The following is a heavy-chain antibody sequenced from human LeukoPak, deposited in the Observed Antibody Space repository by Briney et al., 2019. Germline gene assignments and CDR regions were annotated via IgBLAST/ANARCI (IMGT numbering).Heavy chain of an antibody. D-gene: IGHD1-26*01. J-gene: IGHJ3*02. Sequence: GGSLRLSCAASGFTFSSYWMSWVSQAPGKGLEWVANIKQDGSEKYYVDSVKGRFTISRDNAKNSLYLQMNSLRAEDTAVYYCARDPYSGSYDAFDIWGQGTMVTVSS. V-gene: IGHV3-7*01. CDR3: ARDPYSGSYDAFDI. CDR2: IKQDGSEK. CDR1: GFTFSSYW.